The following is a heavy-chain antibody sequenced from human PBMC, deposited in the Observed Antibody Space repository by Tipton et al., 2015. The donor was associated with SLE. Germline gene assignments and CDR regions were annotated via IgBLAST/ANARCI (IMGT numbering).Heavy chain of an antibody. CDR1: GFNHDSYW. CDR2: IKSDGSEK. J-gene: IGHJ4*02. V-gene: IGHV3-7*03. Sequence: SLRLSCSASGFNHDSYWMNWVRQAPGKGLEWVANIKSDGSEKYYVDSVKGRFTISRDNANNSLFLQMNSLRAEDTAIYYCAKSKGGQQLSRRGPLDSWGQGTLVTVSS. CDR3: AKSKGGQQLSRRGPLDS. D-gene: IGHD6-13*01.